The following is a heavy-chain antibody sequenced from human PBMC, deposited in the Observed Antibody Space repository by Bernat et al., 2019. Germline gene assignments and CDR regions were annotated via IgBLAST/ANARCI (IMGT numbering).Heavy chain of an antibody. V-gene: IGHV3-15*02. CDR2: IQSKSDGGTT. CDR1: GFTFSNAW. J-gene: IGHJ4*02. Sequence: EVQLVESGGALVKPGGSLRLSCAGSGFTFSNAWMSWVRQAPGKGLEWVGRIQSKSDGGTTDYAPPVKGRFTISRDDSKNTLSLQMNSLKTEDTALYYCTTTYYYGSGRYSHFDNWGQGTLVTVSS. D-gene: IGHD3-10*01. CDR3: TTTYYYGSGRYSHFDN.